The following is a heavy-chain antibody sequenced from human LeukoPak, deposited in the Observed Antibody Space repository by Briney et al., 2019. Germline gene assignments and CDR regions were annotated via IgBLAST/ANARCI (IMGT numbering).Heavy chain of an antibody. CDR1: GGSISSSSYY. D-gene: IGHD2-15*01. CDR3: ARDRQGYCSGGSCPRNWFDP. V-gene: IGHV4-39*07. J-gene: IGHJ5*02. CDR2: IYYSGST. Sequence: KPSETLSLTCTVSGGSISSSSYYWGWIRQPPGKGLEWIGSIYYSGSTNYNPSLKSRVTMSVDTSKNQFSLKLSSVTAADTAVYYCARDRQGYCSGGSCPRNWFDPWGQGTLVTVSS.